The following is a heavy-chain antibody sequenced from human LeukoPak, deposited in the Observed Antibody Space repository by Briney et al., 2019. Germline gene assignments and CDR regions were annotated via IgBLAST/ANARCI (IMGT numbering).Heavy chain of an antibody. J-gene: IGHJ4*02. D-gene: IGHD1-26*01. CDR2: IYYSGST. CDR3: ARYYSGSYGFDY. CDR1: GSSISSSNYY. Sequence: SETLSLTCTVSGSSISSSNYYWGRIRQPPGEDLERIGYIYYSGSTYYNPSLKSRVTMSVDTSNNQFSLKLSSVTAADTAVYYCARYYSGSYGFDYWGQGTLVTVSS. V-gene: IGHV4-39*01.